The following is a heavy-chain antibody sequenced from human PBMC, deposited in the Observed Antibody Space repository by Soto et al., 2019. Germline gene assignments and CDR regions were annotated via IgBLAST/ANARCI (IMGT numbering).Heavy chain of an antibody. D-gene: IGHD3-9*01. Sequence: GGSLRLSCAASGFTFSSYGTRWVRQAPGKGLEWVAVISYDGSNKYYADSVKGRFTISRDNSKNTLYLQMNSLRAEDTAVYYCAKDLRSYDILTLSDYWGQGTLVTVSS. CDR3: AKDLRSYDILTLSDY. CDR2: ISYDGSNK. J-gene: IGHJ4*02. V-gene: IGHV3-30*18. CDR1: GFTFSSYG.